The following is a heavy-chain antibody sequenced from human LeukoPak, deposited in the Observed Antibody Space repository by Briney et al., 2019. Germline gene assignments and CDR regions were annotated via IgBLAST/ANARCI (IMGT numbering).Heavy chain of an antibody. CDR3: ARPVNRGRDGYNSAFDI. D-gene: IGHD5-24*01. J-gene: IGHJ3*02. V-gene: IGHV3-30*04. CDR1: GFTFSSYA. CDR2: ISYDGSNK. Sequence: GGSLRLSCAASGFTFSSYAMHWVRQAPGKGLEWVAVISYDGSNKYYAGSVKGRFTISRDNSKNTLYLQMNSLRAEDTAVYYCARPVNRGRDGYNSAFDIWGQGTMVTVSS.